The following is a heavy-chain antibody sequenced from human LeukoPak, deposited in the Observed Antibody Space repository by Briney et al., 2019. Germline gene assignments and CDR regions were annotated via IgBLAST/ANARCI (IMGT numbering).Heavy chain of an antibody. CDR2: IYYSGST. Sequence: SETLSLTCTVSGGSISSYYWSWIRQPPGKGLEWIGYIYYSGSTYYNPSLKSRLTISVDTSKNQFSLKLSSVTAADTAVYYCAREVVPAAFAMDVWGQGTTVTVSS. CDR3: AREVVPAAFAMDV. V-gene: IGHV4-59*12. D-gene: IGHD2-2*01. J-gene: IGHJ6*02. CDR1: GGSISSYY.